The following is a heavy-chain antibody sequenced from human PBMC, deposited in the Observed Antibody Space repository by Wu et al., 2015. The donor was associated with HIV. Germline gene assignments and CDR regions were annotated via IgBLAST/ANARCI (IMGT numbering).Heavy chain of an antibody. J-gene: IGHJ6*02. D-gene: IGHD3-10*01. CDR1: GYTFTNFG. CDR3: AREMTPMYGSGNMALYYYYGMDV. CDR2: ISGKNGNT. V-gene: IGHV1-18*01. Sequence: QVQLVQSGAXVKKPGASVKVSCKASGYTFTNFGTCWVRQAPGQRLEWMGWISGKNGNTNYAQKLQGRVTMTTDTSTSTAYMELRSLRSDDTAVYYCAREMTPMYGSGNMALYYYYGMDVWGQGTTVTVSS.